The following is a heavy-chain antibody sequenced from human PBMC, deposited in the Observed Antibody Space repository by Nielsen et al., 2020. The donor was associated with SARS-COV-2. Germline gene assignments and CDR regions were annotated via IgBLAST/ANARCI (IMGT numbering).Heavy chain of an antibody. V-gene: IGHV4-59*12. CDR1: GGSISSYY. Sequence: SETLSLTCTVSGGSISSYYWSWIRQPPGKGLEWIGYIYYSGSTNYNPSLKSRVTISVDTSKNQFSLKLSSVTAADTAVYYCARDGDFGVDVWGQGITVTVSS. J-gene: IGHJ6*02. D-gene: IGHD2-21*02. CDR3: ARDGDFGVDV. CDR2: IYYSGST.